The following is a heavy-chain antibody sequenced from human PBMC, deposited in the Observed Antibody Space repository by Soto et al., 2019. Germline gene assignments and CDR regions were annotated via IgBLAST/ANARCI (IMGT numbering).Heavy chain of an antibody. CDR2: IDAGNGKT. Sequence: GTSVKVSSTDCGYTYTRYAMHLVHHAPGQGLEWMGWIDAGNGKTKYAQAFQGRVTITRDISASTAFMELSSLRSEDTAVYYCARRQYVLTAKNYYLDFWGQGTLVTVSS. V-gene: IGHV1-3*01. CDR3: ARRQYVLTAKNYYLDF. J-gene: IGHJ4*02. D-gene: IGHD2-21*02. CDR1: GYTYTRYA.